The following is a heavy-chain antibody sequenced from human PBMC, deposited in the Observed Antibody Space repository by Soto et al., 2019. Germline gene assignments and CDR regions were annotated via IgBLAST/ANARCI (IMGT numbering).Heavy chain of an antibody. CDR1: GGSISGYY. V-gene: IGHV4-59*08. Sequence: PSETLSLTCTVSGGSISGYYWSWIRQPPGKGLEWIGYIYHSGITYYNPSLKSRVTISVDTSKNQFSLKLSSVTAADTAVYYCARHGPIAAAGTVFDYWGQGTLVTVSS. D-gene: IGHD6-13*01. CDR2: IYHSGIT. CDR3: ARHGPIAAAGTVFDY. J-gene: IGHJ4*02.